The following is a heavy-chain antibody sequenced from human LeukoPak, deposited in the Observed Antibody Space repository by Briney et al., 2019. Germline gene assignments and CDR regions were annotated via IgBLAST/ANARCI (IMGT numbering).Heavy chain of an antibody. D-gene: IGHD2-15*01. J-gene: IGHJ4*02. CDR3: ARHPFATPFDY. CDR1: GDPVSGVY. CDR2: VYYSGDT. Sequence: SETLSHTCTVSGDPVSGVYGSWIPQPPGKGLEWIGYVYYSGDTNYNPSLKSRVTMSLDTSKNQVSLRLSSVTAADTAVYYCARHPFATPFDYWGRGTLLTVSS. V-gene: IGHV4-59*08.